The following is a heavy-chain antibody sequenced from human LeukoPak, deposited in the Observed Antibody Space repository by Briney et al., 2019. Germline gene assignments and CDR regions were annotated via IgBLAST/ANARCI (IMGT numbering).Heavy chain of an antibody. CDR3: ASTKGYFDY. CDR2: ISSWSSNI. J-gene: IGHJ4*02. CDR1: GSTFSSYS. Sequence: HTGGSLRLSCAASGSTFSSYSMDWVRQAPGKGLEWVSYISSWSSNIYYADSVKGRFTISRDNAKNSLDLQMNSLRDEDTAVYYCASTKGYFDYWGQGTLVTVSS. V-gene: IGHV3-48*02.